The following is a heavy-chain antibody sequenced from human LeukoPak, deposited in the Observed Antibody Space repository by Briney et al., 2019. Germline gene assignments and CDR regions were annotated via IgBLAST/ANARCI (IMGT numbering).Heavy chain of an antibody. CDR1: GGSTSSYH. V-gene: IGHV4-59*01. CDR2: IYYSGST. Sequence: SETLSLTCTVSGGSTSSYHWSWIRQPPGKGLEWIGYIYYSGSTNYNPSLKSRVTISVDTSKNQFSLKLSSVTAADTAVYYCARGREWFGEFQVGFDPWGQGTLVTVSS. J-gene: IGHJ5*02. CDR3: ARGREWFGEFQVGFDP. D-gene: IGHD3-10*01.